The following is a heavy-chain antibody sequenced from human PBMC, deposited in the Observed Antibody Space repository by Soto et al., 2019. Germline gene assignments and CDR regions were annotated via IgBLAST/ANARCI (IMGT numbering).Heavy chain of an antibody. CDR1: GGSISSSSYY. Sequence: QLQLQESGPGLVKPSETLSLISTVSGGSISSSSYYWGWIRQPPGKGLEWIGTIYYSGSTYYNPSLKTRVTISVDTSKKQFSLKLSSVTATDTAVYYCARHGNTVTTGYYYGMDVWGQGTTVTVSS. J-gene: IGHJ6*02. D-gene: IGHD4-17*01. V-gene: IGHV4-39*01. CDR2: IYYSGST. CDR3: ARHGNTVTTGYYYGMDV.